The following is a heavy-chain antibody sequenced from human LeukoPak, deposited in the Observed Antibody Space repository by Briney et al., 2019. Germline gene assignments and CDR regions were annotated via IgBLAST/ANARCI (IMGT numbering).Heavy chain of an antibody. J-gene: IGHJ4*02. V-gene: IGHV4-34*01. CDR1: GGSFSGYS. Sequence: SETLSLTCAVYGGSFSGYSWTWIRQPPGKGLEWLGEISHSGNTNYNPSLKSRVTISVDTSKNQFSLKLTSVTAADTAVYYCARGIDYWGQGTLVTVSS. CDR3: ARGIDY. CDR2: ISHSGNT.